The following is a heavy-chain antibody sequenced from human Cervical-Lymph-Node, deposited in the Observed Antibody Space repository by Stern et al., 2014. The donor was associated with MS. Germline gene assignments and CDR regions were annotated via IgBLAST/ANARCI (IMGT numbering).Heavy chain of an antibody. Sequence: ESGPTLVKPTQTLTLTCIFSGFSLNTPGVGVGWIRQPPGKALEWRALIYWDVDKLYSPSLKSRVTITKDTSKNQVVLTMTNMDPVDTATYFCARRRVAVVGRAPPNYFDPWGQGTLVTVSS. CDR2: IYWDVDK. D-gene: IGHD4-23*01. CDR3: ARRRVAVVGRAPPNYFDP. V-gene: IGHV2-5*02. CDR1: GFSLNTPGVG. J-gene: IGHJ5*02.